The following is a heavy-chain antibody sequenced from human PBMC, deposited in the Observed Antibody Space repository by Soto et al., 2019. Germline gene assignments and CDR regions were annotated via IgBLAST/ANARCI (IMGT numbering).Heavy chain of an antibody. V-gene: IGHV6-1*01. J-gene: IGHJ4*02. CDR1: GESVSSNSAA. CDR2: TYYRSKWFN. Sequence: PSQTLSLTCAISGESVSSNSAAWNSIRQSPSRGLEWLGRTYYRSKWFNNYALSEKSRITINPDTSKNHFSHQLNSVTPEDTAVYYGARGNQGFDYWGQGTLVTVSS. CDR3: ARGNQGFDY.